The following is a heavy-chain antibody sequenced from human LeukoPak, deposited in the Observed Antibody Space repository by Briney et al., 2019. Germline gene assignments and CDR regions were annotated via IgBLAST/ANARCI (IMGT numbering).Heavy chain of an antibody. CDR3: ARGPDYGDFDFDY. CDR2: IWYDGSNK. D-gene: IGHD4-17*01. CDR1: GFTFSSYG. V-gene: IGHV3-33*08. Sequence: GGSLRLSCAASGFTFSSYGMHWVRQAPGKGLEWVAVIWYDGSNKYYADSVKGRFTISRDNSKNTLYLQMNSLRAEDTAVYYCARGPDYGDFDFDYWGQGTLVTVSS. J-gene: IGHJ4*02.